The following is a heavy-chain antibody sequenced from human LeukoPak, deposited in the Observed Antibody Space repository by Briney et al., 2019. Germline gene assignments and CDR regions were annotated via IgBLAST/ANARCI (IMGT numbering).Heavy chain of an antibody. CDR1: GFTFSSYS. D-gene: IGHD3-22*01. Sequence: GGSLRLSCAAPGFTFSSYSMNWVRQAPGKGLEWVSYISSSSSTIYYADSVKGRFTISRDNAKNSLYLQMNSLRDEDTAVYYCAREGRNYYDSSGYLTDKFDYWGQGTLVTVSS. J-gene: IGHJ4*02. CDR3: AREGRNYYDSSGYLTDKFDY. V-gene: IGHV3-48*02. CDR2: ISSSSSTI.